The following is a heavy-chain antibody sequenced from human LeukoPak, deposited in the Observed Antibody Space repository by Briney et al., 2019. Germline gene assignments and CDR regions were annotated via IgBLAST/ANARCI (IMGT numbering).Heavy chain of an antibody. J-gene: IGHJ4*02. CDR3: ARGTMFPYYFDY. CDR2: ISYSSSTI. Sequence: GGSLRLSSAASGFTFRSYSMTWVRQAPGKGLEWVSYISYSSSTIYYADSVKGRFTISRDNAKNSLYLQMNSLRAEDTAVYYCARGTMFPYYFDYWGQGTLVTVSS. D-gene: IGHD3-10*02. V-gene: IGHV3-48*04. CDR1: GFTFRSYS.